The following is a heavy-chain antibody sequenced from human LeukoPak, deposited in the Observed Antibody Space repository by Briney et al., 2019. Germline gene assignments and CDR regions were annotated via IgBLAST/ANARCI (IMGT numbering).Heavy chain of an antibody. Sequence: SDPLSLPCTLSGRSIRRYYWSWLRQPPGKGLEWIGYIYYSGSTNYNPSLKSRVTIAVDTSKIQFSLKLSSVTAADTAVYYCARGGYGSGSYGGYYYYMDVWGKGTTVTVSS. J-gene: IGHJ6*03. V-gene: IGHV4-59*07. CDR2: IYYSGST. CDR3: ARGGYGSGSYGGYYYYMDV. D-gene: IGHD3-10*01. CDR1: GRSIRRYY.